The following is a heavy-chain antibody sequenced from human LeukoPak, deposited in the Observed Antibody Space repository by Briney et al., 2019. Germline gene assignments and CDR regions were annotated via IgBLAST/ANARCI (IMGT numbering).Heavy chain of an antibody. CDR3: ARGPLREIAVADTGAFDI. Sequence: SETLSLTCNVSGGSISSYYWNWIRQPAGKGLEWIGRIYTSGSTNYNPSLKSRVTMSVDTSKNQFSLKLSSVTAADTAVYYCARGPLREIAVADTGAFDIWGQGTMVTVSS. CDR2: IYTSGST. CDR1: GGSISSYY. V-gene: IGHV4-4*07. D-gene: IGHD6-19*01. J-gene: IGHJ3*02.